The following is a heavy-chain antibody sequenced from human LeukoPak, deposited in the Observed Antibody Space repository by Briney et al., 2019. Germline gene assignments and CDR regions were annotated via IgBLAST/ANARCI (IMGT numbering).Heavy chain of an antibody. D-gene: IGHD2-2*02. Sequence: SETLSLTCAVYGGSFSGYYWSWIRQPPGKGLEWIGYIYYSGSTNYNPSLKSRVTISVDTSKNQFSLKLSSVTAADTAVYYCASVVPAAIFAFDIWGQGTMVTVSS. V-gene: IGHV4-59*01. J-gene: IGHJ3*02. CDR1: GGSFSGYY. CDR3: ASVVPAAIFAFDI. CDR2: IYYSGST.